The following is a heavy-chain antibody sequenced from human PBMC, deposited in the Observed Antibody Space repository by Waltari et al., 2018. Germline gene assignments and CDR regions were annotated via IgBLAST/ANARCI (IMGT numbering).Heavy chain of an antibody. Sequence: QLQLQESGPGLVKPSETLSLTCTVSGGSISSSSYYWGWIRQPPGKGLEWIGSIYYSGTTYYNPSLKSRGTISVDTSKNQCSLRLSSVTAADTAVYYCARRGGHCSGGSCHGSYYYYYMDVWGKGTTVTVSS. CDR1: GGSISSSSYY. CDR3: ARRGGHCSGGSCHGSYYYYYMDV. CDR2: IYYSGTT. V-gene: IGHV4-39*01. D-gene: IGHD2-15*01. J-gene: IGHJ6*03.